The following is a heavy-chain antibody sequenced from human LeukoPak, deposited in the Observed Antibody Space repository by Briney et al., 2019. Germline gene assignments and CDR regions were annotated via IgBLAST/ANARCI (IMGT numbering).Heavy chain of an antibody. V-gene: IGHV3-30*18. CDR1: GFTFSSYG. Sequence: GGSLRLSCAASGFTFSSYGMHWVRQAPGKGLEWVAVISYDGSNKYYADSVKGRFTISRDNSKNTLYLQMNSLRAEDTAVYYCAKDGDCSSTSCYGRRDDYYYGMDVWGQGTTVTVSS. J-gene: IGHJ6*02. CDR3: AKDGDCSSTSCYGRRDDYYYGMDV. CDR2: ISYDGSNK. D-gene: IGHD2-2*01.